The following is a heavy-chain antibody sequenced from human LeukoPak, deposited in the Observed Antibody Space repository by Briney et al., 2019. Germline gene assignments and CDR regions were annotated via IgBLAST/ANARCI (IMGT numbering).Heavy chain of an antibody. CDR2: ISAYNGNT. J-gene: IGHJ4*02. CDR1: AYTFTSYG. V-gene: IGHV1-18*01. CDR3: ARAVVPWGYLDY. Sequence: ASVQDYCEASAYTFTSYGISCLRQAPGQGLVWMGWISAYNGNTNYAQNLQGRVTMTTDTPTSTAYMELRSLRSDDTAVYYCARAVVPWGYLDYWGLGTLVTVSS. D-gene: IGHD3-22*01.